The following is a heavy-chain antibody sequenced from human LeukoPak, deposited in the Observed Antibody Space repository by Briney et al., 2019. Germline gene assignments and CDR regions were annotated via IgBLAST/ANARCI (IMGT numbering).Heavy chain of an antibody. CDR1: GGTFSSYA. D-gene: IGHD4-11*01. V-gene: IGHV1-69*13. Sequence: SVKVSCKASGGTFSSYAISWVRQAPGQGFEWMGGIIPIFGTANYAQKFQGRVTITADESTSTAYMELSSLRSEDTAVYYCAREGFLMTTPNWFDPWGQGTLVTVSS. CDR3: AREGFLMTTPNWFDP. CDR2: IIPIFGTA. J-gene: IGHJ5*02.